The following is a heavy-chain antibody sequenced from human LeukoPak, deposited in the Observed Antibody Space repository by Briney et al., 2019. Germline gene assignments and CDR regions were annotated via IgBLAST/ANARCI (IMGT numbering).Heavy chain of an antibody. D-gene: IGHD6-19*01. CDR2: IIPILGIA. CDR3: ARQRGQVAGTIDY. J-gene: IGHJ4*02. V-gene: IGHV1-69*04. CDR1: GGTFSSYA. Sequence: ASVKVSCKASGGTFSSYAISWVRQAPGQGLEWMGRIIPILGIAHYAQKFQGRVTITADKSTSTAYMELSSLRSEDTAVYYCARQRGQVAGTIDYWGQGTLVTVSS.